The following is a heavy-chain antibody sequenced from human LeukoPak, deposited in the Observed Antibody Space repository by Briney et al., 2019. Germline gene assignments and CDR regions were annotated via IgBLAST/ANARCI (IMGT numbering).Heavy chain of an antibody. CDR2: TYYSGST. Sequence: KPSETLSLTCTVSGGSISSSNYYWGWIRQPPGKGLEWIASTYYSGSTYYNPSLKSRVTISVDTSKNQFSLKLSSVTAADTAVYYCARRSSSGWTFDYWGQGTLVTVSS. V-gene: IGHV4-39*01. CDR3: ARRSSSGWTFDY. CDR1: GGSISSSNYY. J-gene: IGHJ4*02. D-gene: IGHD6-19*01.